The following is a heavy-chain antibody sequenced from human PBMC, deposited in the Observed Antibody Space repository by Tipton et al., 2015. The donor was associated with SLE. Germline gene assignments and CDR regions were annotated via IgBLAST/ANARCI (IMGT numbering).Heavy chain of an antibody. CDR1: GGSISSYY. Sequence: TLSLTCTVSGGSISSYYWSWIRQPPGKGLEWIGHIYYSGSTNYNPSLKSRVTISEDTSKNQFSLKLTSVTAADTAVYFCARGWGSTSSLFDYWGQGTLVTVSS. CDR3: ARGWGSTSSLFDY. D-gene: IGHD6-6*01. V-gene: IGHV4-59*01. J-gene: IGHJ4*02. CDR2: IYYSGST.